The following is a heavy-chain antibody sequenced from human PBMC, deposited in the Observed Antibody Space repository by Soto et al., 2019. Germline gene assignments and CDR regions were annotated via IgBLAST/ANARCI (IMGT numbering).Heavy chain of an antibody. J-gene: IGHJ4*02. CDR3: ARALGSWGSYYFDH. V-gene: IGHV2-5*02. D-gene: IGHD3-16*01. CDR1: GFSLDTWGVG. Sequence: QITLKESGPTLVRPTQTLTLTCTVSGFSLDTWGVGVGWIRQPPGKAPEWLALIYWDDDKRYSPSLKNRLTITKDTSNSQVVLTVTNMDPMDTVTYYCARALGSWGSYYFDHWGQGTLVTVSS. CDR2: IYWDDDK.